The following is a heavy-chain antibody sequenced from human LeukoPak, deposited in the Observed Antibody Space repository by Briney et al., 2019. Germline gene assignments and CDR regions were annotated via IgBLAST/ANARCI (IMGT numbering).Heavy chain of an antibody. J-gene: IGHJ3*02. CDR1: GYTFTSYY. CDR3: ARGNNGDFVRAFEI. V-gene: IGHV1-46*01. Sequence: GASVKVSCKASGYTFTSYYLHWVRQAPGQGLEWMGIINPSSGITSYAQNFQGRVTMTRDTSTTTVYMELSSLKSEDTAVYHCARGNNGDFVRAFEIWDQGTMVSVSS. CDR2: INPSSGIT. D-gene: IGHD4-17*01.